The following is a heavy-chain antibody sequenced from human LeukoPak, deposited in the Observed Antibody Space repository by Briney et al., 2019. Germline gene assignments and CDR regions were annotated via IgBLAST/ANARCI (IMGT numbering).Heavy chain of an antibody. CDR1: GFTFSSYA. Sequence: GSLRLSCAASGFTFSSYAMSWVRQPPGKGLEWIGEINHSGSTNYNPSLKSRVTISVDTSKNQFSLKLSSVTAADTAVYYCARASLALGSYYDFWSGYFSTDAFDIWGQGTMVTVSS. CDR3: ARASLALGSYYDFWSGYFSTDAFDI. D-gene: IGHD3-3*01. J-gene: IGHJ3*02. V-gene: IGHV4-34*01. CDR2: INHSGST.